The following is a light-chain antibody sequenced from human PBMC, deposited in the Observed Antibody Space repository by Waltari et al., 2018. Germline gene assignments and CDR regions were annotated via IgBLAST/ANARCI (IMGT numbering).Light chain of an antibody. V-gene: IGLV1-47*01. J-gene: IGLJ3*02. CDR1: RSNIGSNY. CDR2: RNN. CDR3: AAWDDSLSGRV. Sequence: QSVLTQPPSASGTPGQRVTISCSGSRSNIGSNYVNWYQQIPGTAPKLRIYRNNQRPSGVPERFSGSKSGTSASLAISGLRSEDEADYYCAAWDDSLSGRVFGGGTKVTVL.